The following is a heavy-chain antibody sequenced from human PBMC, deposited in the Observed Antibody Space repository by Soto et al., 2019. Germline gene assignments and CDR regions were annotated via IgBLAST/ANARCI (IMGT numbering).Heavy chain of an antibody. V-gene: IGHV4-59*01. CDR1: GGSISSYY. D-gene: IGHD4-4*01. Sequence: QVQLQESGPGLVKPSETLSLTCTVSGGSISSYYWSWIRQPPGKGLEWIGYIYYSGGNNYNPYLKNRVTISVDTPKNQFDPKLGSVTAADTAVYYGACAYSIYEYWYFDLWGRGTLVTVSS. CDR2: IYYSGGN. J-gene: IGHJ2*01. CDR3: ACAYSIYEYWYFDL.